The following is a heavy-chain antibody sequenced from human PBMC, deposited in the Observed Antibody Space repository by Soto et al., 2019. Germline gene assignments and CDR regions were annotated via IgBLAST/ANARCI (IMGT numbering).Heavy chain of an antibody. V-gene: IGHV4-61*01. CDR3: ATRVGATPPRT. CDR2: IYYSGST. J-gene: IGHJ5*02. D-gene: IGHD1-26*01. CDR1: GGSVSSDSYH. Sequence: QVQLQESGPGLVKPSATLSLSCTVSGGSVSSDSYHWCWIRQPPGKGLEWIGNIYYSGSTNYNPSLKSRVTISLDTSKNQFSLKLSSVTAADTAVYYCATRVGATPPRTWGQGTLVIVSS.